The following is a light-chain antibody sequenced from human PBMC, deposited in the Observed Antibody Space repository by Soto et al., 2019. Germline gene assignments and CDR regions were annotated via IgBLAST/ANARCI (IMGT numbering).Light chain of an antibody. CDR3: QQRSNWPTWT. J-gene: IGKJ1*01. CDR2: DAS. CDR1: QSVSSY. Sequence: EIVLTQSPATLSLSPGERATLSCRASQSVSSYLAWYQQKPGLAPRLVIYDASNSATGIPARFSGSGSVTDFTLTISSLVPEDLAVYYCQQRSNWPTWTFGQGTKVEI. V-gene: IGKV3-11*01.